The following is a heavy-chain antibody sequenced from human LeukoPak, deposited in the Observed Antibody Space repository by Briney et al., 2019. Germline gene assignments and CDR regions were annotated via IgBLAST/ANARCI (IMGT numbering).Heavy chain of an antibody. CDR1: GYAFISYD. Sequence: ASVKVSCKASGYAFISYDINWVRQATGQGLEWMGWMNPNSGNTGYAQKFQGRVTITRDTSISTAYMELSSLRSDDTAVYYCARDGSETTFTWFDPWGQGTLVTVSS. J-gene: IGHJ5*02. V-gene: IGHV1-8*01. CDR3: ARDGSETTFTWFDP. CDR2: MNPNSGNT. D-gene: IGHD5-12*01.